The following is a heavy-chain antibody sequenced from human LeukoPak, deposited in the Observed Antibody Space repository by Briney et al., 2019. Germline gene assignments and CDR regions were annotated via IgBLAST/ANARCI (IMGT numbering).Heavy chain of an antibody. D-gene: IGHD2-2*01. CDR3: AKDLPGAASQLTDDDAFDI. CDR1: GFTFSSYA. V-gene: IGHV3-23*01. CDR2: ISGSGGST. J-gene: IGHJ3*02. Sequence: PGGSLRLSCAASGFTFSSYAMSWVRQAPGKGLEWVSAISGSGGSTYYADSVKGRFTISRDNSKNTLYLQMNSLRAEDTAVYYCAKDLPGAASQLTDDDAFDIWGQGTMVTVSS.